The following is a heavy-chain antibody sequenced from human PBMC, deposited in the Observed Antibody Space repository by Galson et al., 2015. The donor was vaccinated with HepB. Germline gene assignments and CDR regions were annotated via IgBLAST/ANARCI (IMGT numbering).Heavy chain of an antibody. J-gene: IGHJ4*02. CDR2: ISYDGSNK. D-gene: IGHD1-14*01. V-gene: IGHV3-30*04. CDR1: GFTFSSYA. Sequence: SLRLSCAASGFTFSSYAMHWVRQAPGKGLEWVAVISYDGSNKYYADSVKGRFTISRDNSKNTLYLQMNSLRAEDTAVYYCAREGRRYGSSNQVYYFDYWGQGTLVTVSS. CDR3: AREGRRYGSSNQVYYFDY.